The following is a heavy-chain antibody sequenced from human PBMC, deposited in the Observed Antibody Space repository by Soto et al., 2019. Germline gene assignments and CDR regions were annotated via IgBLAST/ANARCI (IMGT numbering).Heavy chain of an antibody. CDR3: ARDCGVTTVLTNWFDP. V-gene: IGHV1-2*02. CDR1: GYTFTDYY. J-gene: IGHJ5*02. D-gene: IGHD4-17*01. CDR2: INPNSGGT. Sequence: ASVKVSCKASGYTFTDYYIQWIRQAPGQGPEWMGWINPNSGGTYYAQKFEGRVTMTRDTSVNTAYMELRILGSDDTALYYCARDCGVTTVLTNWFDPWGQGTLVTAPQ.